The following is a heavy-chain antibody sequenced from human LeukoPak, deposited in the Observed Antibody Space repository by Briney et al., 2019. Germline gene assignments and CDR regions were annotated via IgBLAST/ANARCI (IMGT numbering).Heavy chain of an antibody. CDR3: ARGRSGLAAAGTYDY. CDR1: GYTFTSSD. Sequence: ASVKVSCKTSGYTFTSSDINWVRQAAGQGLEWMGWINPNSGRTGYAQKFQGRVTMTADTSIRTAYMELRSLRFDGTAVYYCARGRSGLAAAGTYDYWGQGTLITVSS. CDR2: INPNSGRT. V-gene: IGHV1-8*01. D-gene: IGHD6-13*01. J-gene: IGHJ4*02.